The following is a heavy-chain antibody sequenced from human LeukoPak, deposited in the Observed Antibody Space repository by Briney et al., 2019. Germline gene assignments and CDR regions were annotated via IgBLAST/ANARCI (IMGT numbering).Heavy chain of an antibody. CDR2: IYPGDSDT. CDR1: GYSFTSYW. Sequence: GESLKISCKGSGYSFTSYWIGWVRQMAGKGLEWMGIIYPGDSDTRYSPSFQGQVTISADKSISTAYLQWSSLKASDTAMYYCATLGDSSGWDPGYWGQGTLVTVSS. V-gene: IGHV5-51*01. CDR3: ATLGDSSGWDPGY. J-gene: IGHJ4*02. D-gene: IGHD6-19*01.